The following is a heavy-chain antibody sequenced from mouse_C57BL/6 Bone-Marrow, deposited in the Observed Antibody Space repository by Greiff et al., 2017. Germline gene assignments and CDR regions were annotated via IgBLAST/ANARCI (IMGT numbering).Heavy chain of an antibody. CDR2: INPSTGGT. CDR1: GYSFTGYY. V-gene: IGHV1-42*01. CDR3: ARQTGTGAWFAY. Sequence: VQLQQPGPELVKPGASVKISCKASGYSFTGYYMNWVKQSPEKSLEWIGEINPSTGGTTYNQKFKAKATLTVDKSSSTACMQLKSLTSEDSAVYYCARQTGTGAWFAYWGQGTLVTVSA. D-gene: IGHD4-1*01. J-gene: IGHJ3*01.